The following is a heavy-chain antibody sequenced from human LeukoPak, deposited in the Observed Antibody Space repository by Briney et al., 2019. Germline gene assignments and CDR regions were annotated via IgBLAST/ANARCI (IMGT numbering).Heavy chain of an antibody. CDR3: ARGGSYRYGSSDY. Sequence: GESLKISCKGSGYSFTTYWIAWVRQMPGKGLDWMGIIYPDDSHTRSSPSFQGQVTMSVDESITTAYLQWSSLRASDSAIYYCARGGSYRYGSSDYWGQGTLVTVSS. CDR2: IYPDDSHT. J-gene: IGHJ4*02. CDR1: GYSFTTYW. D-gene: IGHD5-18*01. V-gene: IGHV5-51*01.